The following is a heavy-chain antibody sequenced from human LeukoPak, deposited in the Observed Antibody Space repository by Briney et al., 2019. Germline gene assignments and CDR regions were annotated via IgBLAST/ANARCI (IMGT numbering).Heavy chain of an antibody. D-gene: IGHD3-22*01. CDR3: ARSYYFDSSGSRSSSWYFDL. CDR2: IDPGDSYS. Sequence: GESLRISCKGFGYSFTSYWISWVRQMPGKGLEWMGRIDPGDSYSKSSPSFQGHVTISADKSISTAYLQWSSLKASDTAMYYCARSYYFDSSGSRSSSWYFDLWGRGTLVTVSS. CDR1: GYSFTSYW. V-gene: IGHV5-10-1*01. J-gene: IGHJ2*01.